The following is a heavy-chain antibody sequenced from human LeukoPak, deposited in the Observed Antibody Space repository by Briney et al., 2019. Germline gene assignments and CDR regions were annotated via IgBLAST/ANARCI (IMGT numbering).Heavy chain of an antibody. CDR2: IRQDGSDK. D-gene: IGHD6-13*01. J-gene: IGHJ4*02. CDR1: GFTFTNHW. V-gene: IGHV3-7*01. Sequence: GGSRRLSCAASGFTFTNHWMTWVRQAPGKGLEWVAYIRQDGSDKYYVDSVKGRFTISRDNAKNSLYLQLSSLRAEDTAVYYCARISSPGYFDYWGQGTLVTVSS. CDR3: ARISSPGYFDY.